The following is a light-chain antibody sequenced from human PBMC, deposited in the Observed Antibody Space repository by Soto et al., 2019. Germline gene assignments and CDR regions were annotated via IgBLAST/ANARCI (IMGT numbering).Light chain of an antibody. V-gene: IGLV2-11*01. J-gene: IGLJ2*01. CDR3: CSYAGSYTL. CDR1: SSDVGGYNY. CDR2: DVS. Sequence: QSALTQPRSVSGSPGQSVTISCTGTSSDVGGYNYVPWYQQHPGKAPKLMIYDVSKRPSGVPDRFSGSKSGNTASLTISGLQAEDEADYYCCSYAGSYTLFGGGTQLTVL.